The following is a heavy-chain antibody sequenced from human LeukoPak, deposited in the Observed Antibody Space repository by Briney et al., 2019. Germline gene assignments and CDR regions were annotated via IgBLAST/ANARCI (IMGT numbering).Heavy chain of an antibody. J-gene: IGHJ3*02. Sequence: SETLSLTCAVCGGSFSGYYWSWIRQPPGKGLEWIGEINHSGSTNYNPSLKSRVTISVDTSKNQFSLKLSSVTAADTAVYYCARVYYYDSSGYSVHDAFDIWGQGTMVTVSS. CDR2: INHSGST. V-gene: IGHV4-34*01. CDR3: ARVYYYDSSGYSVHDAFDI. D-gene: IGHD3-22*01. CDR1: GGSFSGYY.